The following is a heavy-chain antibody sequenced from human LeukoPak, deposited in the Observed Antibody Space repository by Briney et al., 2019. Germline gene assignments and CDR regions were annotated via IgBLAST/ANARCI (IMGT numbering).Heavy chain of an antibody. V-gene: IGHV4-59*01. J-gene: IGHJ3*02. CDR3: ARFKISVAGLDAFDI. Sequence: PSETLSLTCTVSGGSISSYYWSWIRQPPGKGLEWIGYIYYSGSTNYNPSLKNRVTISVDTSKNQFSLKLSSVTAADTAVYYCARFKISVAGLDAFDIWGQGTMVTVSS. CDR1: GGSISSYY. CDR2: IYYSGST. D-gene: IGHD6-19*01.